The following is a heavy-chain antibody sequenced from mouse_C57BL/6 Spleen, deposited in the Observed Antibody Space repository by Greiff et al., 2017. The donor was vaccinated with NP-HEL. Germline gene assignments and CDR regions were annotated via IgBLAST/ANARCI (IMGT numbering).Heavy chain of an antibody. CDR3: AREGVTTEVADD. CDR1: GYTFTDYN. J-gene: IGHJ2*01. V-gene: IGHV1-22*01. D-gene: IGHD1-1*01. CDR2: INPNNGGT. Sequence: VQLQQSGPELVKPGASVKMSCKASGYTFTDYNMHWVKQSHGKSLEWIGYINPNNGGTSYNQKFKGQATLTVNTSSSTAYMELRSLTSEDSAVYYCAREGVTTEVADDWGKGTTLTVSS.